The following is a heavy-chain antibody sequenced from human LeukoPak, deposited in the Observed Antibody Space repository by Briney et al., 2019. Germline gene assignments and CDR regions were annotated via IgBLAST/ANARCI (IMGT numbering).Heavy chain of an antibody. CDR2: INYGGIT. Sequence: PPRTLSLTRAVSGGSPRGNYWSWTRQPPGKGLEGIGEINYGGITTFNPSLKSQVTISIDTSKNQFSLNLTSATAADTALYYCARGGARSYQRAYWGQGTMVTVSS. V-gene: IGHV4-34*01. J-gene: IGHJ4*02. CDR3: ARGGARSYQRAY. D-gene: IGHD3-10*01. CDR1: GGSPRGNY.